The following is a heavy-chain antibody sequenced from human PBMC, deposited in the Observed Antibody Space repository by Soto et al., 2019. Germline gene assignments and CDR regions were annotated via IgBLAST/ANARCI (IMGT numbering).Heavy chain of an antibody. CDR3: ARDNRTNYDYIWWSYRDFDY. CDR2: IYSGGST. V-gene: IGHV3-66*01. D-gene: IGHD3-16*02. CDR1: GFTVSSNY. Sequence: EVQLVESGGGLVQPGGSLRLSCAASGFTVSSNYMSWVRQAPGKGLEWVSVIYSGGSTYYADSVKGRFTISRDNSKNTLYLQMNSLRAEDTAVYYCARDNRTNYDYIWWSYRDFDYCGQGTLVTVSS. J-gene: IGHJ4*02.